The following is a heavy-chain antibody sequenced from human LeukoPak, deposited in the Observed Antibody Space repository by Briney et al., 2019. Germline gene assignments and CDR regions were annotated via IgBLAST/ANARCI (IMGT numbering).Heavy chain of an antibody. V-gene: IGHV4-59*01. CDR1: GGSISSYY. D-gene: IGHD5-12*01. CDR2: IYYSGST. Sequence: SETLSLTCTVSGGSISSYYWSWIRQPPGKGLECIGYIYYSGSTNYNPSLKSRVTISVDTSKNQFSLKLSSVTAADTAVYYCARDFSGYDRGYFDLWGRGTLVTVSS. J-gene: IGHJ2*01. CDR3: ARDFSGYDRGYFDL.